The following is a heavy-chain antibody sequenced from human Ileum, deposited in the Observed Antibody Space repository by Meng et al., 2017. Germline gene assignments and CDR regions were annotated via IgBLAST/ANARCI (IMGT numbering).Heavy chain of an antibody. CDR1: GNTFTGYF. CDR3: ARGGAYTSSPVNY. D-gene: IGHD6-13*01. V-gene: IGHV1-2*02. CDR2: VNPDRGVT. J-gene: IGHJ4*02. Sequence: ASVKVSCKASGNTFTGYFLHWVRQAPGQGLEWRGWVNPDRGVTNYAQKFQGRITMTRDTSINAAYMELNSLRSDDTAVYYCARGGAYTSSPVNYWGQGTLVTVSS.